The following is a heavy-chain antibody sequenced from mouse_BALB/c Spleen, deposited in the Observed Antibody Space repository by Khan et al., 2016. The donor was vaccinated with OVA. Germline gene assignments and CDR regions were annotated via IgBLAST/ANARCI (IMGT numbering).Heavy chain of an antibody. CDR2: IDPANGNT. J-gene: IGHJ2*01. Sequence: EVQLQESGAELVKPGASVKLSCTASGFNIKDTYMHWVKQRPEQGLEWIGRIDPANGNTKYDPKFQGKATITADTSSNTAYLQLSSLTSADTAVYYCARGALIDYWGQGTTLTVSS. CDR1: GFNIKDTY. CDR3: ARGALIDY. V-gene: IGHV14-3*02.